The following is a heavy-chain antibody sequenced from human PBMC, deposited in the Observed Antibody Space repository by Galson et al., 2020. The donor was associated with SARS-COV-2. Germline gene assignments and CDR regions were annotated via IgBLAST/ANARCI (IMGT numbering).Heavy chain of an antibody. J-gene: IGHJ4*02. CDR3: TTDHEGNYDFSAFAY. V-gene: IGHV3-15*01. Sequence: TGGSLRLSCAASGRSFSNAWMTWVRQAPGKGLEWVGRIRREVDGGTTDYAVVVKGRFIISRDDRKNTLSLQMDRLKIEDTAVYFCTTDHEGNYDFSAFAYWGQGTLVTVSA. D-gene: IGHD3-3*01. CDR2: IRREVDGGTT. CDR1: GRSFSNAW.